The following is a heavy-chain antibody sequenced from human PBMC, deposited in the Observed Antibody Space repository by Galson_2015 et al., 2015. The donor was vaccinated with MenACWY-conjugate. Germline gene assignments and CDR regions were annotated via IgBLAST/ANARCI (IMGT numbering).Heavy chain of an antibody. CDR1: GLTFSRYS. J-gene: IGHJ3*01. CDR2: ISSSSSTI. Sequence: SLRLSCAVSGLTFSRYSMNWVRQAPGKGLEWVSYISSSSSTIYYADSVRGRFTISRDNAKNSLYLQMNSLRADDTAVYYCVRDRGRADAFDVWGQGTMVIVSS. D-gene: IGHD3-10*01. V-gene: IGHV3-48*04. CDR3: VRDRGRADAFDV.